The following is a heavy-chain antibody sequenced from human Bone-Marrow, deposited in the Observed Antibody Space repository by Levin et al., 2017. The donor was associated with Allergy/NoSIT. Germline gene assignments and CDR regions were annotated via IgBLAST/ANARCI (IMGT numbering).Heavy chain of an antibody. CDR1: GFSFSDYY. CDR3: ARVKYSYGYSFDS. J-gene: IGHJ4*02. D-gene: IGHD5-18*01. CDR2: ISSSGSTI. Sequence: LSLTCAASGFSFSDYYMSWLRQAPGKGLEWVSYISSSGSTIYYADSVKGRFTMSRDNAKNSLYLQMNSLRTEDTAVYYCARVKYSYGYSFDSWGQGTLVTVSS. V-gene: IGHV3-11*01.